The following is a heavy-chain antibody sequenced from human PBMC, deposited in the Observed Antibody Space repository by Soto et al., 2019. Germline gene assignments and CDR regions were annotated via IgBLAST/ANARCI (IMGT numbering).Heavy chain of an antibody. Sequence: GGSLRLSCAASGFTFTRYSMNWVRQAPGKGLEWVSSISSTTNYIYYGDSMKGRFTISRDSAKNSLYLEMNSLRAEDTAVYYCARESEDLTSNFDYWGQGTLVTVSS. CDR3: ARESEDLTSNFDY. CDR2: ISSTTNYI. CDR1: GFTFTRYS. J-gene: IGHJ4*02. V-gene: IGHV3-21*06.